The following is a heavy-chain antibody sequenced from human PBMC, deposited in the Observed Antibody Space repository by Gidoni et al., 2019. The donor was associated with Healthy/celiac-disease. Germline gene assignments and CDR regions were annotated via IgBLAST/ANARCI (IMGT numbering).Heavy chain of an antibody. Sequence: QVQLVESGGGLVKPGGSLRLSCAASGFTFSDYSMSWIRQAPGKGLEWVSYISSSGSTIYYADSVKGRFTISRDNAKNSLYLQMNSLRAEDTAVYYCARDLYYYDSSGYYFYYGMDVWGQGTTVTVSS. CDR2: ISSSGSTI. CDR1: GFTFSDYS. J-gene: IGHJ6*02. CDR3: ARDLYYYDSSGYYFYYGMDV. D-gene: IGHD3-22*01. V-gene: IGHV3-11*01.